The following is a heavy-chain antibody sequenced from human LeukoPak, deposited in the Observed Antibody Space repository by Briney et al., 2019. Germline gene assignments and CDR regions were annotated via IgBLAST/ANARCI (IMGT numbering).Heavy chain of an antibody. Sequence: KTSETLSLTCVVSGGSFSGYYWSWIRQPPGKGLEWIGEINHGGRTNYSPSLKSRVTISVDTSKNQFSLNLSFVTAADTAVYYCARGLELGYCSGASCYIWFDPWGQGTLVTVSS. CDR1: GGSFSGYY. CDR3: ARGLELGYCSGASCYIWFDP. J-gene: IGHJ5*02. CDR2: INHGGRT. V-gene: IGHV4-34*01. D-gene: IGHD2-2*02.